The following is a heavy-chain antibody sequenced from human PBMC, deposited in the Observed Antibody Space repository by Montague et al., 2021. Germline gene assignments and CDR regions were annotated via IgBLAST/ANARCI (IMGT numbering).Heavy chain of an antibody. V-gene: IGHV3-23*01. CDR1: GFTLDSYM. Sequence: SLRLSCAGSGFTLDSYMMSWVRQAPGKGLEWVSASSGTGADTYYADSVKGRFTISRDNSKNTLYLQMDSLRDDDTAVYYCARDGYNWIPHDYWGQGTLVTVSS. J-gene: IGHJ4*02. CDR2: SSGTGADT. CDR3: ARDGYNWIPHDY. D-gene: IGHD1-1*01.